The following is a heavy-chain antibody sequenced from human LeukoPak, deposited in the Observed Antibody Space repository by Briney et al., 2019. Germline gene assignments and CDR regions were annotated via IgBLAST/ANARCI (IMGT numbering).Heavy chain of an antibody. Sequence: GGSLRLSCAASGFTFSSYEMNWVRQAPGKGLEWVSYISSSGSTIYYADSVKGRFTISRDNAKNSLYLQMNSLRAEDTAVYYCAKAYYYDSSGYTPADAFDIWGQGTMVTVSS. D-gene: IGHD3-22*01. V-gene: IGHV3-48*03. CDR3: AKAYYYDSSGYTPADAFDI. J-gene: IGHJ3*02. CDR2: ISSSGSTI. CDR1: GFTFSSYE.